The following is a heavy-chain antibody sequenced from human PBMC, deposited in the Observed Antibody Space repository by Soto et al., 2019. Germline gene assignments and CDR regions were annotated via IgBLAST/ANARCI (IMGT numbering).Heavy chain of an antibody. J-gene: IGHJ4*02. CDR3: ARSGYYGDYQY. CDR2: INSDGSST. V-gene: IGHV3-74*01. CDR1: GFTFGDYA. Sequence: PGGSLRLSCTASGFTFGDYAMSWFRQAPGKGLVWVSRINSDGSSTSYADSVKGRFTISRDNAKNTLYLKMNSLRAEDTAVYYCARSGYYGDYQYWGQGTLVTVSS. D-gene: IGHD4-17*01.